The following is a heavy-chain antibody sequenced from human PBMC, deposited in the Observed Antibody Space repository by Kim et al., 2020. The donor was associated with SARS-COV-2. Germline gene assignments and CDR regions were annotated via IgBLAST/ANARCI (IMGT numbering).Heavy chain of an antibody. J-gene: IGHJ6*04. V-gene: IGHV4-4*07. CDR2: SH. Sequence: SHNYNPALKSRVTMSVATSKSQFSLKLSSVTAADTAVYYCARDSPGLDVWGKGTTVTVSS. CDR3: ARDSPGLDV.